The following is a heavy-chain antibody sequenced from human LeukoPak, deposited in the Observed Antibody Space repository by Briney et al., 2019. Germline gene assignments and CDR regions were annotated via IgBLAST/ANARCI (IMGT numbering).Heavy chain of an antibody. V-gene: IGHV3-21*05. CDR3: ARRITIFGVVETYYFDY. CDR1: GFTFSSYS. CDR2: ISSSSSYI. Sequence: GGSLRLSCAASGFTFSSYSMNWVRQAPGKGLEWLSYISSSSSYIYYADSVKGRFTISRDNAKNSLYLQMNSLRAEDTAVYYCARRITIFGVVETYYFDYWGQGTLVTVSS. J-gene: IGHJ4*02. D-gene: IGHD3-3*01.